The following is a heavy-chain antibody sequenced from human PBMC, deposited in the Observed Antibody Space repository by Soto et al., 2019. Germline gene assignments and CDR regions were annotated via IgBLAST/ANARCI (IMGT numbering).Heavy chain of an antibody. J-gene: IGHJ3*02. Sequence: GGSLRLSCAASGFTFSTYWMSWVRKAPGKGLEWVANIKPDGSERWYVDSVKGRFTISRDNAKNSLYLQMNSLRAEDTAVYYCARGDYFDISGPFSDAFDIWGQGTLVTV. CDR2: IKPDGSER. V-gene: IGHV3-7*04. CDR1: GFTFSTYW. CDR3: ARGDYFDISGPFSDAFDI. D-gene: IGHD3-22*01.